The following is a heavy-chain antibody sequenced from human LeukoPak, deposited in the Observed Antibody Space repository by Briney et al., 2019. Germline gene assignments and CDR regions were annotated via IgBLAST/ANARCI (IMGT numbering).Heavy chain of an antibody. CDR1: SGSFSGYY. D-gene: IGHD2-2*01. CDR3: ARRYCSNTSCSYFDY. J-gene: IGHJ4*02. Sequence: SETLSLTCAVYSGSFSGYYWSWIRQPPGKGLEWIGEINHSGSTNYSPSLKSRVTISVDTSKNQFSLKLSSVTATDTAVYYCARRYCSNTSCSYFDYWGQGTLVTVSS. V-gene: IGHV4-34*01. CDR2: INHSGST.